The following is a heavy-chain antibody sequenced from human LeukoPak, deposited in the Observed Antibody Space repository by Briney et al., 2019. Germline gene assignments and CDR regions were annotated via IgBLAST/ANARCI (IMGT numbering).Heavy chain of an antibody. CDR2: IYHSGST. Sequence: SETLSLTCTVSGYSISSGYYWGWIRQPPGKGLEWIGSIYHSGSTYYNPSLKSRVTISVDTSKNQFSLNLSSVTAADTAVYYCARLMVRGVTTYYYYYMDVWGKGTTVTISS. CDR3: ARLMVRGVTTYYYYYMDV. J-gene: IGHJ6*03. D-gene: IGHD3-10*01. CDR1: GYSISSGYY. V-gene: IGHV4-38-2*02.